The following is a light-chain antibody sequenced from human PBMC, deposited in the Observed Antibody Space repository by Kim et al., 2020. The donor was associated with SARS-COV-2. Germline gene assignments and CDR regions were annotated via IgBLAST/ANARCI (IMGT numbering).Light chain of an antibody. J-gene: IGLJ2*01. V-gene: IGLV2-8*01. CDR3: ASYAGSNSFVV. CDR2: EVT. CDR1: SSDIGGYNY. Sequence: QSVTISCTGTSSDIGGYNYVSWYQQHPGKAPKVMIYEVTKRPSVVPDRFSGSKSDNTASLTVSGLQAEDEADYYCASYAGSNSFVVFGGGTQLTVL.